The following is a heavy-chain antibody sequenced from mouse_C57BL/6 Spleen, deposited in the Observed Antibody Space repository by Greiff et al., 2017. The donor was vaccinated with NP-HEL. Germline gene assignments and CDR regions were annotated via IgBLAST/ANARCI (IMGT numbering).Heavy chain of an antibody. CDR2: INPSTGGT. V-gene: IGHV1-42*01. J-gene: IGHJ4*01. D-gene: IGHD2-4*01. Sequence: EVKLQESGPELVKPGASVKISCKASGYSFTGYYMNWVKQSPEKSLEWIGEINPSTGGTTYNQKFKAKATLTVDKSSSTAYMQLKSLTSEDSAVYYCARWDDYDPSYYAMDYWGQGTSVTVSS. CDR3: ARWDDYDPSYYAMDY. CDR1: GYSFTGYY.